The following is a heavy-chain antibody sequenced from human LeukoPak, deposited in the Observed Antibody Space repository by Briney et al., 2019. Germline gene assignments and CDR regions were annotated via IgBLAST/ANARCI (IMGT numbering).Heavy chain of an antibody. Sequence: PSQTLSLTCTVSGGSISSGGYYWSWIRQHPGKGLEWIGYIYYSGSTYYNPSLKSRVTISVDTSKNQFSLKLSSVTAADTAVYYCARSDGFHIAVAGSNWFDPWGQGTLVTVSS. V-gene: IGHV4-31*03. CDR1: GGSISSGGYY. J-gene: IGHJ5*02. CDR2: IYYSGST. D-gene: IGHD6-19*01. CDR3: ARSDGFHIAVAGSNWFDP.